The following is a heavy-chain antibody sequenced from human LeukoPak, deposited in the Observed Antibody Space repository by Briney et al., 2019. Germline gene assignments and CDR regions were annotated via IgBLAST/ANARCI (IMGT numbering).Heavy chain of an antibody. CDR3: ARRGGSGRAFDY. J-gene: IGHJ4*02. D-gene: IGHD1-26*01. V-gene: IGHV4-39*01. Sequence: PSETLSLTCSVSGASISGGTYYWGWIRQPPGKGLEWIGSIYYTGSTYDNPSLKSRVTISVDTSKNQFSLKLSSGTAADTAVYYCARRGGSGRAFDYWGQGTLVTVSS. CDR1: GASISGGTYY. CDR2: IYYTGST.